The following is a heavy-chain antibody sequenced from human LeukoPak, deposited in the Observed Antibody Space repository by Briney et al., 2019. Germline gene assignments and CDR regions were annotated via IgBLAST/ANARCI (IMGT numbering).Heavy chain of an antibody. CDR2: INPSGGST. D-gene: IGHD6-13*01. V-gene: IGHV1-46*01. CDR3: ASSPYSSSWYTPFDY. CDR1: GYTFTSYY. Sequence: ASVKVSCTASGYTFTSYYMHWVRQAPGQGLEWMGIINPSGGSTSYAQKFQGRVTMTRDTSTSTVYMELSSLRSEDTAVYYCASSPYSSSWYTPFDYWGQGTLVTVSS. J-gene: IGHJ4*02.